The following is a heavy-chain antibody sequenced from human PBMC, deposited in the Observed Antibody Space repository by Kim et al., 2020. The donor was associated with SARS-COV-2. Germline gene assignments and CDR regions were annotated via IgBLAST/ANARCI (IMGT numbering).Heavy chain of an antibody. V-gene: IGHV4-59*01. CDR2: IYYSGST. Sequence: SETLSLTCTVSSGSISSYYWSWIRQPPGKGLEWIGYIYYSGSTNYNPSLKSRVTISVDTSKNQFSLKLSSVTAADTAVYYCARDKNYYDSSGYYRRRFDYGMDVWGQGTTVTVSS. CDR1: SGSISSYY. J-gene: IGHJ6*02. CDR3: ARDKNYYDSSGYYRRRFDYGMDV. D-gene: IGHD3-22*01.